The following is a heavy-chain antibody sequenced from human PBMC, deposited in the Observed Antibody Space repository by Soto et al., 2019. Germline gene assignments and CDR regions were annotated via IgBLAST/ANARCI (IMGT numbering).Heavy chain of an antibody. V-gene: IGHV3-23*01. D-gene: IGHD3-22*01. Sequence: GGSLRLSCVVSGFTFSSYALSWVRQAPGKGLEWVSTISASGSNTYYADSVKGRFTISRDNSKNTLYLQVNSLRAEDTAVYYCAIDTYYESSGYSNWGQGTLVT. CDR2: ISASGSNT. CDR3: AIDTYYESSGYSN. CDR1: GFTFSSYA. J-gene: IGHJ4*02.